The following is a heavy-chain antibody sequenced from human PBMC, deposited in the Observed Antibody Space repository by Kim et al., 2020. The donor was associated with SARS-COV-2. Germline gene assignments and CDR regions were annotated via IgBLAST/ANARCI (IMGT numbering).Heavy chain of an antibody. V-gene: IGHV3-30*07. J-gene: IGHJ4*02. Sequence: RFTISRANSKNTLYLQMNSLGAEDTAVYYCARQVGYGYGHPPFPNSHFDYWGQGTLVTVSS. CDR3: ARQVGYGYGHPPFPNSHFDY. D-gene: IGHD5-18*01.